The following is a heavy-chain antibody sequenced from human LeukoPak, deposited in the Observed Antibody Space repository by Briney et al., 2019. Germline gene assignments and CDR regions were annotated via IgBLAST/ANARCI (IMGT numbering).Heavy chain of an antibody. Sequence: PGGSLRLSCAASGFTFSSYAMHWVRQAPGKGLEWVAVISYDGSNKYYADSVKGRFTISRDNSKNTLYLQMNSLRAEDTAVYYFARDIRGSSCWAYFYYGMDVWGQGTTGTGSS. D-gene: IGHD6-19*01. J-gene: IGHJ6*02. CDR1: GFTFSSYA. CDR2: ISYDGSNK. V-gene: IGHV3-30-3*01. CDR3: ARDIRGSSCWAYFYYGMDV.